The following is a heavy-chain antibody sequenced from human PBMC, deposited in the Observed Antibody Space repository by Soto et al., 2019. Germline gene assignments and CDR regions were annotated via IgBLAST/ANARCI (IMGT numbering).Heavy chain of an antibody. CDR1: GFTFSSFG. V-gene: IGHV3-30*18. D-gene: IGHD2-15*01. CDR3: AKDVYCSGGSWYNHPSYSYGMDV. Sequence: QVQLVESGGGVVQPGRSLRLSCAASGFTFSSFGMHWVRQAPGKGLEWVAVISYDGSNEYYADSVKGRFTISRDNSKNTLYLQMNSLRAEDTAVYYCAKDVYCSGGSWYNHPSYSYGMDVWGQGTTVTVSS. J-gene: IGHJ6*02. CDR2: ISYDGSNE.